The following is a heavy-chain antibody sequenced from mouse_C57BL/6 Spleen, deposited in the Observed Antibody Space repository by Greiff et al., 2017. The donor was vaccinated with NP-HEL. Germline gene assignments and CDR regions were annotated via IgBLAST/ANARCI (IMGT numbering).Heavy chain of an antibody. CDR2: INPSNGGT. CDR1: GYTFTSYW. J-gene: IGHJ1*03. CDR3: ARSVLLRYPFWYFDV. V-gene: IGHV1-53*01. D-gene: IGHD1-1*01. Sequence: QVQLQQPGTELVKPGASVKLSCKASGYTFTSYWMHWVKQRPGQGLKWIGNINPSNGGTNYNEKFKSKATLTVDKSSSTAYMQLSSLTSEDSAVYYCARSVLLRYPFWYFDVWGTGTTVTVSS.